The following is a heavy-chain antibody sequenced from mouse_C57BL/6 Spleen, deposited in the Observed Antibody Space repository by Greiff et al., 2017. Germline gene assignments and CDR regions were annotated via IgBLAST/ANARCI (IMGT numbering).Heavy chain of an antibody. Sequence: VQLQQPGAELVKPGASVKLSCKASGYTFTSYWMHWVKQRPGHGLEWSGMIHPNSGSTNYNEKFKSKAKLKVAKSSSTAYMQLSSLTSEDSAVYYCARREVGDYYGSTDWYFDVWGTGTTVTVSS. CDR3: ARREVGDYYGSTDWYFDV. D-gene: IGHD1-1*01. CDR1: GYTFTSYW. V-gene: IGHV1-64*01. J-gene: IGHJ1*03. CDR2: IHPNSGST.